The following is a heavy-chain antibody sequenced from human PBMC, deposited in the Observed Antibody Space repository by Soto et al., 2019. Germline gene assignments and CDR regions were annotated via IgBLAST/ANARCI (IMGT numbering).Heavy chain of an antibody. J-gene: IGHJ4*02. CDR3: VSQRTTVPTQAYFDY. CDR1: GGSVTNSSYD. Sequence: SETLYLTCIVFGGSVTNSSYDGGWIRQSPGKGLEWNGSVYYSGRSYSKTSVKSRVTISVDTSKNRFSLSLNSVTASDTAVYFCVSQRTTVPTQAYFDYWGPGALVTVSS. D-gene: IGHD4-17*01. V-gene: IGHV4-39*01. CDR2: VYYSGRS.